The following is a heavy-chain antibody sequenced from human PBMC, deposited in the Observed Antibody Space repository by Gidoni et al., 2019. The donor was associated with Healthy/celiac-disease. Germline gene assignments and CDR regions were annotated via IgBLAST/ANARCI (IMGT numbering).Heavy chain of an antibody. J-gene: IGHJ4*02. V-gene: IGHV1-69*04. CDR1: GGTFSSYA. CDR3: ARDFRSYDYVWGSYRRFDY. D-gene: IGHD3-16*02. Sequence: QVQLVQSGAEVKKPGSSVKVSCKASGGTFSSYAISWVRQAPGQGLEWMGRIIPILGIANYAQKFQGRVTITADKSTSTAYMELSSLRSEDTAVYYCARDFRSYDYVWGSYRRFDYWGQGTLVTVSS. CDR2: IIPILGIA.